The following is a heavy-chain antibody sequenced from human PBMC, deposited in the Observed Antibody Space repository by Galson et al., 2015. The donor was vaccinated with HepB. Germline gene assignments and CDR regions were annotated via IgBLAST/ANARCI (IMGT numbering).Heavy chain of an antibody. CDR2: INTYNGDT. Sequence: SVKVSCEASGYTFTKYGISWARQAPGQGLEWVGWINTYNGDTEFVQTLKGRVTMTTDTFTNTDYMDLTSLTSDDTAMYYCARDDIIAYVSYWGQGTLVTVSS. J-gene: IGHJ4*02. V-gene: IGHV1-18*04. CDR1: GYTFTKYG. D-gene: IGHD2/OR15-2a*01. CDR3: ARDDIIAYVSY.